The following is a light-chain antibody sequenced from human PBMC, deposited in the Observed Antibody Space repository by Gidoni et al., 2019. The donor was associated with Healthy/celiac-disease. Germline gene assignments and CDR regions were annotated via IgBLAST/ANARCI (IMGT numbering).Light chain of an antibody. CDR2: DVS. V-gene: IGLV2-14*03. CDR1: SSDVGGYNY. Sequence: QSALTQPASVAGSPGQSITISCTGTSSDVGGYNYVSWYQQHPGKGPKLMIYDVSNRPSGVSNRFSGSKSGNTASLTISGLQADDEADYYCSSYTSSSTLFGGGTKLTVL. J-gene: IGLJ2*01. CDR3: SSYTSSSTL.